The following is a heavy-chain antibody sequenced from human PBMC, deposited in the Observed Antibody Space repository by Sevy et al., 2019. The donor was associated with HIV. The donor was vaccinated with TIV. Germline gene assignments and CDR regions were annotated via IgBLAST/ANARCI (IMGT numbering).Heavy chain of an antibody. CDR1: GDSISSYY. V-gene: IGHV4-59*01. D-gene: IGHD6-6*01. CDR2: IHYSGST. J-gene: IGHJ4*02. Sequence: SETLSLTCTVSGDSISSYYWSWMRQPPGKGLEWIGYIHYSGSTNYNPSLKSRVTISVDTSKSQFSLNLNSVTAADTAVYFCARASGQSTSSRSFDFWGQGTLVTVSS. CDR3: ARASGQSTSSRSFDF.